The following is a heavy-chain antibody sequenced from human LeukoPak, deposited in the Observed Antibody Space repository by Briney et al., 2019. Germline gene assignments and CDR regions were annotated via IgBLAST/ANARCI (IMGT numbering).Heavy chain of an antibody. CDR1: GFTFSSYA. Sequence: GGSLRPSCAASGFTFSSYAMHWVRQAPGKGLEWVAVISYDGSNKYYADSVKGRFTISRDNSKNTLYVQMNSLRAEDTAVYYCARDGDFWSGYYPLAFDYWGQGTLVTVSS. CDR3: ARDGDFWSGYYPLAFDY. CDR2: ISYDGSNK. D-gene: IGHD3-3*01. J-gene: IGHJ4*02. V-gene: IGHV3-30-3*01.